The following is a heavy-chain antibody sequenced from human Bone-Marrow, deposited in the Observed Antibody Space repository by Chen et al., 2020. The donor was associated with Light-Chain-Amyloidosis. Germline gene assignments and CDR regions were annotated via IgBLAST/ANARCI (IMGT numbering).Heavy chain of an antibody. Sequence: QVQLQESGPGLVKPSETLSLTCSVSGGSFTSYHWSWIRQPPGKGLEWIGYIYHSGSTNYNPSLKSRVTISIEKSKNQFSLNLRSVTAADTAVYYCAGRYYDSNAYYTFDYWGQGALVTVSS. CDR2: IYHSGST. J-gene: IGHJ4*02. V-gene: IGHV4-59*01. CDR1: GGSFTSYH. D-gene: IGHD3-22*01. CDR3: AGRYYDSNAYYTFDY.